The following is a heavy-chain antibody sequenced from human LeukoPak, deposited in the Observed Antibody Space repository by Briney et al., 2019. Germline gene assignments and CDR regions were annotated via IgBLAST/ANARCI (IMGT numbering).Heavy chain of an antibody. CDR1: GYTFTGYY. D-gene: IGHD3-22*01. Sequence: ASVKVSCKASGYTFTGYYMHWVRQAPGQGLEWMGRINHNSGGTNYAQKFQGRVTMTRDTSISTAYMELSRLRSDDTAVYYCARVPYDSSGYYYIDAAFDIWGQGTMVTVSS. V-gene: IGHV1-2*06. CDR3: ARVPYDSSGYYYIDAAFDI. CDR2: INHNSGGT. J-gene: IGHJ3*02.